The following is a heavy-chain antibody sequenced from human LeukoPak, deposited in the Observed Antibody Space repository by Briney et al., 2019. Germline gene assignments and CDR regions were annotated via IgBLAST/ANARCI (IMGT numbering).Heavy chain of an antibody. J-gene: IGHJ4*02. CDR2: ISGGTT. CDR3: AKSVYHSGNY. Sequence: GGSLRLSCAAPGFTISTYGMSWVRQAPGKGLEWVSSISGGTTYYADSVKGRFTISRDNSKNTVSLQMNSLRAEDTAVYYCAKSVYHSGNYWGQGTLVTVPS. V-gene: IGHV3-23*01. CDR1: GFTISTYG. D-gene: IGHD3-10*01.